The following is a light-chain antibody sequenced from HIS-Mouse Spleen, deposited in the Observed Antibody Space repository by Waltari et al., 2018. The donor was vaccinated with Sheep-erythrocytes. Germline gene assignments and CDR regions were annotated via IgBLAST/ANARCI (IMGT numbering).Light chain of an antibody. CDR1: QSLLHSNGYNY. CDR3: MQALQTPIFT. V-gene: IGKV2-28*01. Sequence: DIVRTQSPLSLPVTPGEPASISCRSSQSLLHSNGYNYLDWYLQKPGQSPQLLIYLGSNRASGVPDRFSGSGSGTDFTLKISRVEAEDVGVYYCMQALQTPIFTFGPGTKVDIK. CDR2: LGS. J-gene: IGKJ3*01.